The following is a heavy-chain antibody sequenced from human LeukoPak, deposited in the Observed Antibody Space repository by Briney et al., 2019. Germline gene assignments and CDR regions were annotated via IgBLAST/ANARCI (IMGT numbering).Heavy chain of an antibody. V-gene: IGHV4-39*07. Sequence: SETLSLTCTVSGDSTCSSTYYWDWIRQPPGKGLEWIGEINHSGSTNYNPSLKSRVTISVDTSKNQFSLKLSSVTAADTAVYYCCSYGLDAFDIWGQGTMVTVSS. D-gene: IGHD2-15*01. CDR2: INHSGST. J-gene: IGHJ3*02. CDR1: GDSTCSSTYY. CDR3: CSYGLDAFDI.